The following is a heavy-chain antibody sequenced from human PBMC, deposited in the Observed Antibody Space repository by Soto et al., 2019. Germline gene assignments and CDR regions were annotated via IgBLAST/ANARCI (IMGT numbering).Heavy chain of an antibody. CDR2: IYATGTT. CDR1: GASISGYY. D-gene: IGHD1-1*01. CDR3: VRDGTKTLRDWFDP. J-gene: IGHJ5*02. Sequence: ASETLSLTCTISGASISGYYWSWIRKSAGKGLEWIGRIYATGTTDYNPSLKSRVMMSVDTSKKQFSLKLRSVTAADTAVYYCVRDGTKTLRDWFDPWGQGISVTVSS. V-gene: IGHV4-4*07.